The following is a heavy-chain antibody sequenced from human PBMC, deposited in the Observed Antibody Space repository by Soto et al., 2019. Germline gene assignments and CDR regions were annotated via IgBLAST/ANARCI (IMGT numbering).Heavy chain of an antibody. J-gene: IGHJ6*02. CDR3: AKSRAPISYYYGMDV. Sequence: EVQLVESGGGLVQPGRSLRLSCAASGFTFDDYAMHWVRQAPGKGLEWVSAISWNSGSIGYADSVKGRFTISRDNAKNSLYLQMNSLRAEDTALYYCAKSRAPISYYYGMDVWGQGTTVTVSS. CDR1: GFTFDDYA. CDR2: ISWNSGSI. V-gene: IGHV3-9*01.